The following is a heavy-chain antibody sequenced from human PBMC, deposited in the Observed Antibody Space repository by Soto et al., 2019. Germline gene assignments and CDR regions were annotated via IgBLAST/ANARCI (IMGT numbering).Heavy chain of an antibody. Sequence: QVQLVESGGGVVQPGRSLTLSCAASGFTFRNYAMHWVRQAPGKGLEWVATISYDGDNKYYTDSVKGPFTISRDNSKNTLYLQMSSLRVEDTAVYYCAKDRGWSSADLEYWGQGTLVTVSS. CDR3: AKDRGWSSADLEY. D-gene: IGHD6-19*01. CDR2: ISYDGDNK. CDR1: GFTFRNYA. V-gene: IGHV3-30-3*01. J-gene: IGHJ4*02.